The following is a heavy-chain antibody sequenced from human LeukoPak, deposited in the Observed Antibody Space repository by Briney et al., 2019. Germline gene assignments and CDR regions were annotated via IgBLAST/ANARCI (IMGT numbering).Heavy chain of an antibody. CDR1: GFTFSSYG. V-gene: IGHV3-30*18. D-gene: IGHD1-26*01. CDR3: AKATNYLDY. Sequence: TGGSLRLSCAASGFTFSSYGMHWVRQAPGKGLEWVAVISYDGSNKYYADSVKGRFTISRDNSKNTLYLQMNSLRTEDTAVYYCAKATNYLDYWGQGTLVTVSS. CDR2: ISYDGSNK. J-gene: IGHJ4*02.